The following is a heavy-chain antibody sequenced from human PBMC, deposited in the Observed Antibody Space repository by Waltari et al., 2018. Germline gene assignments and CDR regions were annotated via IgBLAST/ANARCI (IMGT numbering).Heavy chain of an antibody. CDR3: ATPGVVRGPR. D-gene: IGHD3-10*01. J-gene: IGHJ4*02. Sequence: QLQLQESGPGLVKPSETLSLTCTVSGGSISSSSYYWGWIRQPPGKGLEWIGSIYYSGSTYDNPALKSRVTISVDTSKNQFSLKLSSVTAADTAVYYCATPGVVRGPRWGQGTLVTVSS. CDR2: IYYSGST. CDR1: GGSISSSSYY. V-gene: IGHV4-39*01.